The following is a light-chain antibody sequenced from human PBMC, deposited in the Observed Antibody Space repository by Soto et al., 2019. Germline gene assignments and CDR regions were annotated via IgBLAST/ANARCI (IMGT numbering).Light chain of an antibody. CDR2: AVS. Sequence: QSALTQPASVSGSPGQSITISCTGTSSDIGPYNYVSWYQQHPGKAPKLLIYAVSYRPSGVSNRFSGSKSGNTASLTISGLQAEDEADYYCSSYTSDSTLVFGGGTKVTVL. CDR1: SSDIGPYNY. J-gene: IGLJ2*01. CDR3: SSYTSDSTLV. V-gene: IGLV2-14*01.